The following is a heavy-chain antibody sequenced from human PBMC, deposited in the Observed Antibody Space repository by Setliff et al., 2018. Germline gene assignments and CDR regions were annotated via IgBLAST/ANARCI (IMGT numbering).Heavy chain of an antibody. CDR3: VRGGAGATIADTFDI. CDR2: ISSTSNPI. CDR1: EFSFRSYS. Sequence: LRLSCEGFEFSFRSYSVNWVRQTPGKGLEWVSSISSTSNPIFYADSVRGRFTISRDNAKNTLYLQMNSLRAEDTAVYYCVRGGAGATIADTFDIWGQGTMVTVSS. V-gene: IGHV3-21*01. J-gene: IGHJ3*02. D-gene: IGHD1-26*01.